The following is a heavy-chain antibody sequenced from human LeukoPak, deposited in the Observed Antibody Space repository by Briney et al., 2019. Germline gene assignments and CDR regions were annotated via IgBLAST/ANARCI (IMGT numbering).Heavy chain of an antibody. CDR3: ARQGDSCSGGSCYASTIDY. D-gene: IGHD2-15*01. J-gene: IGHJ4*02. CDR2: IYYSGST. V-gene: IGHV4-39*01. Sequence: PSETLSLTCTVSGGSISSSNYLWGWIRQPPGKGLEWIGSIYYSGSTYHNPSFKSRLTISVDTSKNQFSLRLSSVTAADTAMYYCARQGDSCSGGSCYASTIDYWGQGTLVTVSS. CDR1: GGSISSSNYL.